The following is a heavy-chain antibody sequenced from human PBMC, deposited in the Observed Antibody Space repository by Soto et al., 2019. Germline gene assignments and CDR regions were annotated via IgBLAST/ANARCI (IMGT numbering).Heavy chain of an antibody. CDR2: IWYDGSNK. V-gene: IGHV3-33*01. CDR1: GFTFSSYG. J-gene: IGHJ4*02. D-gene: IGHD6-19*01. CDR3: ARARSSGWFIFDY. Sequence: GGSLRLSCAASGFTFSSYGMHWVRQAPGKGLEWVAVIWYDGSNKYYADSVKGRFTISRDNSKNTLYLQMNSLRAEDTAVYYCARARSSGWFIFDYWGQGTLVTSPQ.